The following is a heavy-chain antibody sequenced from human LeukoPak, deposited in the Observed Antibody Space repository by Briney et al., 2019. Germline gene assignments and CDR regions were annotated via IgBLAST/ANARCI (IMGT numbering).Heavy chain of an antibody. J-gene: IGHJ4*02. D-gene: IGHD6-19*01. CDR2: IKQDGSEK. Sequence: GGSLRLSCAASGFTFSSYWMSWLRQAPGKGLEWVANIKQDGSEKYYLDSVKGRFTISRDNAENSLYLQMNSLRAEDTAVYYCATEASSGLEDWGQGILVTVSS. V-gene: IGHV3-7*01. CDR3: ATEASSGLED. CDR1: GFTFSSYW.